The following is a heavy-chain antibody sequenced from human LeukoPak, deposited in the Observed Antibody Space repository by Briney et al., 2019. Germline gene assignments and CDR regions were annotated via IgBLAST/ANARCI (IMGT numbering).Heavy chain of an antibody. V-gene: IGHV3-48*01. Sequence: GGSLRLSCAASGFTFSSYSMNWVRQAPGKGLEWVSYISSSSSTIYYADSVKGRFTISRDNAKNSLYLQMNSLRAEDTAVYYCARKGAFGGANTPIDYWGQGTLVTVSS. D-gene: IGHD3-16*01. CDR1: GFTFSSYS. CDR3: ARKGAFGGANTPIDY. J-gene: IGHJ4*02. CDR2: ISSSSSTI.